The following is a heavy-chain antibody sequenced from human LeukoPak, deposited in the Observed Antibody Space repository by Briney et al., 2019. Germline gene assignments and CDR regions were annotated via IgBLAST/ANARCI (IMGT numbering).Heavy chain of an antibody. J-gene: IGHJ3*02. V-gene: IGHV3-23*01. CDR1: GFTFSSYA. Sequence: GGSLRLSCAASGFTFSSYAMSWVRQAPGKGLEWVSAISGSGGSTYYADSVKGRFTIARDNSKNTLYLQMNSLRAEDTAVYYCAKERSDYDFWSGYTPDAFDIWGQGTMVTVSS. CDR3: AKERSDYDFWSGYTPDAFDI. CDR2: ISGSGGST. D-gene: IGHD3-3*01.